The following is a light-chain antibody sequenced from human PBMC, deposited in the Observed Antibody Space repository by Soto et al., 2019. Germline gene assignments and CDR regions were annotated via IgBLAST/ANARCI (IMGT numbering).Light chain of an antibody. Sequence: EIVMTQSPATLSVSPGERATLSCRASQSVSSNLAWYQQKPGQAPRLLIYGASTRATGIPARFSGSGSGTEFTLTISSLQSEDFEVYYCQQYNNWARDTFGQGTKLEIK. J-gene: IGKJ2*01. V-gene: IGKV3-15*01. CDR2: GAS. CDR1: QSVSSN. CDR3: QQYNNWARDT.